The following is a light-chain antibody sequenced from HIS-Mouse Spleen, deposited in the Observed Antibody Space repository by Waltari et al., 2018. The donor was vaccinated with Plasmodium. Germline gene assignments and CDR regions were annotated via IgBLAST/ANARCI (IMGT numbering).Light chain of an antibody. J-gene: IGLJ3*02. V-gene: IGLV3-10*01. CDR2: EDS. CDR1: ALPKKY. Sequence: SYELTQPPSVSVSPGQTARITCSGDALPKKYAYWYQQKSGQAHVLVMYEDSKRPSGIPERFSESSSGTMATLTISGAQVEDEADYYCYSTDSSGNHRVFGGGTKLTVL. CDR3: YSTDSSGNHRV.